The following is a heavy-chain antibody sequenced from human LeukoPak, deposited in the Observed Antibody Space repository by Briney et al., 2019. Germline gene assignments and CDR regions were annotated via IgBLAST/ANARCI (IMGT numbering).Heavy chain of an antibody. CDR2: IWYDGSNK. V-gene: IGHV3-33*01. Sequence: GGSLRLSRAASGFTFSSYGMHWVRQAPGKGLEWVAGIWYDGSNKYYADSVKGRFTISRDNSKNTLYLQMNSLRAEDTAVYYCARHYYGSESYYNGSDYWGQGTLVTVSS. CDR3: ARHYYGSESYYNGSDY. D-gene: IGHD3-10*01. CDR1: GFTFSSYG. J-gene: IGHJ4*02.